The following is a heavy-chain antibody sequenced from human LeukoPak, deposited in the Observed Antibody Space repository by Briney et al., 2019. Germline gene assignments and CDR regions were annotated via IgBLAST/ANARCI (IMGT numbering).Heavy chain of an antibody. J-gene: IGHJ3*02. CDR3: ARPRSLMSRDAFDI. CDR2: INPNSGGT. CDR1: GYTFTGYY. V-gene: IGHV1-2*02. D-gene: IGHD5/OR15-5a*01. Sequence: ASVKVSCKASGYTFTGYYMHWVRQAPGQGLEWMGWINPNSGGTNYAQKFQGRVTMTRDTSISTAYMELSRLRSDDTAVYYCARPRSLMSRDAFDIWGQGTMVTVSS.